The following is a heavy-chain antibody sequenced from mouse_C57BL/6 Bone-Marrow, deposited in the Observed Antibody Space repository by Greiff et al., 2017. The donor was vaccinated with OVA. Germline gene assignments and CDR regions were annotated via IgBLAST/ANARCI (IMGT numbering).Heavy chain of an antibody. CDR2: ISDGGSYT. D-gene: IGHD1-1*01. CDR1: GFTFSSYA. V-gene: IGHV5-4*01. CDR3: AREGLLFYAMDY. J-gene: IGHJ4*01. Sequence: DVMLVESGGGLVKPGGSLKLSCAASGFTFSSYAMSWVRQTPEKRLEWVATISDGGSYTYYPDNVKGRFTISRDNAKNNLYLQMSHLKSEDTAMYYCAREGLLFYAMDYWGQGTSVTVSS.